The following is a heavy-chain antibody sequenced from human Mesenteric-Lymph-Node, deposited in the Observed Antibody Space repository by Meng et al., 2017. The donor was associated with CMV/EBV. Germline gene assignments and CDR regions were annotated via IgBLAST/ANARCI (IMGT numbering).Heavy chain of an antibody. CDR2: ISYDGSNK. J-gene: IGHJ6*02. Sequence: GESLKISCAASGFTFSSYAMHWVRQAPGKGLEWVAVISYDGSNKYYADSVKGRFTISRDNSKNSLYLQMHSLTAEDTAVYYCARVGHYYYYGMDVWGPGTTVTVSS. V-gene: IGHV3-30-3*01. CDR1: GFTFSSYA. CDR3: ARVGHYYYYGMDV.